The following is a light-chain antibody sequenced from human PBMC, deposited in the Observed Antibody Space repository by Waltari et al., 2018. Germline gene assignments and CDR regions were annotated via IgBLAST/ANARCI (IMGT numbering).Light chain of an antibody. CDR2: DKN. V-gene: IGLV3-19*01. J-gene: IGLJ2*01. Sequence: SSELTQDPAVSVAMGQTVRITCQGDSLRSYYASWYQHRQGQAPILVIYDKNNRPSGVPDRFSGSSSHNTGSLTITGAQAEDEASYYCHSRDASGVAGSFGGGTKLTVL. CDR3: HSRDASGVAGS. CDR1: SLRSYY.